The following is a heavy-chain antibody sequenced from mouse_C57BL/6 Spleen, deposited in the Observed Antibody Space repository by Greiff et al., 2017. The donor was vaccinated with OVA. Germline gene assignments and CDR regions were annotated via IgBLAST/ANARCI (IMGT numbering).Heavy chain of an antibody. D-gene: IGHD1-1*01. V-gene: IGHV1-52*01. Sequence: QVQLKESGAELVRPGSSVKLSCKASGYTFTSYWMHWVKQRPIQGLEWIGNIDPSDSETHYNQKFKDKATLTVDKSSSTAYMQLSSLTSEDSAVYYCARRVTTGAMDYWGQGTSVTVSS. CDR2: IDPSDSET. CDR1: GYTFTSYW. J-gene: IGHJ4*01. CDR3: ARRVTTGAMDY.